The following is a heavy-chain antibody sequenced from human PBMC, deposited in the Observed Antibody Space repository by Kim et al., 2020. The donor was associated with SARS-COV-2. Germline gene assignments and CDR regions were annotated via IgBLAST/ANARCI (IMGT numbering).Heavy chain of an antibody. D-gene: IGHD4-17*01. CDR3: TRAAYGFSNYYYYGMDV. CDR1: GLTFGDYA. CDR2: IRSKAYGGTT. J-gene: IGHJ6*01. V-gene: IGHV3-49*04. Sequence: GGSLRLSCTASGLTFGDYAMSWVRQAPGKGLEWVGFIRSKAYGGTTEYAASVKGRFTISRDDSKSIAYLQMNSLETEDTAVYYCTRAAYGFSNYYYYGMDVWGQGTTVTVSS.